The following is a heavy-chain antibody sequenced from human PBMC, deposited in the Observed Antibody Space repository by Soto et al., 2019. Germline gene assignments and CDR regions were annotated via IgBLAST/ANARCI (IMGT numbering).Heavy chain of an antibody. CDR1: GGTFSSYT. Sequence: SVKVSCKASGGTFSSYTISWVRQAPGQGLEWMGRIIPILGIANYAQKFQGRVTNTADKSTSTAYMELSSLRSEDTAVYYCAKVSPRSDLFDPWGQGTLVTVSS. J-gene: IGHJ5*02. CDR2: IIPILGIA. V-gene: IGHV1-69*02. CDR3: AKVSPRSDLFDP.